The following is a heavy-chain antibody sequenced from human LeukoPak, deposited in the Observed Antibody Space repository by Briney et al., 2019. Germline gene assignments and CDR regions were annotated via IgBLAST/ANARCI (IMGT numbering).Heavy chain of an antibody. J-gene: IGHJ4*02. CDR1: GFTFNSHW. CDR2: IKQDGSVR. D-gene: IGHD1-26*01. Sequence: GGSLRLSCAASGFTFNSHWMTWVRQAPGKGLEWVANIKQDGSVRYYVDSVKGRFTISRDNAKNTLFLQMNSLRVEDTAVYFCAKYSGSYYYPPNWDSWGQGTLVTVSS. V-gene: IGHV3-7*01. CDR3: AKYSGSYYYPPNWDS.